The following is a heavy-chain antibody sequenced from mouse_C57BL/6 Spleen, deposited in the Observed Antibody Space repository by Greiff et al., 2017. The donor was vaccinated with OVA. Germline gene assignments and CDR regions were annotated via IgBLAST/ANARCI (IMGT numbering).Heavy chain of an antibody. J-gene: IGHJ2*01. D-gene: IGHD2-4*01. V-gene: IGHV5-4*01. CDR3: AKEGVYDYDDFDY. Sequence: VQLKESGGGLVKPGGSLKLSCAASGFTFRSYAMSWVRQTPEKRLEWVATISDGGSFTYYPDNVKGRFTISRDNAKNNLYLQISHLNSEDTAMYYCAKEGVYDYDDFDYWGQGTTLTVSS. CDR1: GFTFRSYA. CDR2: ISDGGSFT.